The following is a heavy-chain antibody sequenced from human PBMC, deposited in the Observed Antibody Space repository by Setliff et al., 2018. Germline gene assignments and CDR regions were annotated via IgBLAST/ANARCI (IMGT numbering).Heavy chain of an antibody. CDR1: GYTFAGYY. CDR3: LRLVRYCSRTSCQRTSGDEV. J-gene: IGHJ4*02. D-gene: IGHD2-8*01. CDR2: IGVYSGNT. Sequence: VASVKVSCKASGYTFAGYYIHWVRQTPGQGLEWLGWIGVYSGNTYTAQRFQGRVTMTTDTSTNMAYLELRGLRSDDTAVYYCLRLVRYCSRTSCQRTSGDEVWGQGTLVTVSS. V-gene: IGHV1-18*04.